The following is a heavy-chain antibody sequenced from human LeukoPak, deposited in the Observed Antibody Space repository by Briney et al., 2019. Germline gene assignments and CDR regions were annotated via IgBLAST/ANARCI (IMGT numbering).Heavy chain of an antibody. Sequence: GGSLRLSCAASGFTFSSYAMHRVRQAPGKGLEYVSAISSNGGSTYYANSVKGRFTISRDNSKNTLYLHMGSLRAEDMAVYCCARGDYPNYYGMDVWGQGTTVTVSS. V-gene: IGHV3-64*01. D-gene: IGHD4-17*01. CDR2: ISSNGGST. J-gene: IGHJ6*02. CDR1: GFTFSSYA. CDR3: ARGDYPNYYGMDV.